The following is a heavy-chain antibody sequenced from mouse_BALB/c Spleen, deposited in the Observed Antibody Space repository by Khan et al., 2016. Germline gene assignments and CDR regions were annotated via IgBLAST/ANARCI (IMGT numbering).Heavy chain of an antibody. CDR3: ATSSSGYWYYFDY. CDR1: GYSITSHYS. CDR2: IYYSGST. J-gene: IGHJ2*01. Sequence: VQLQESGPDLVKPFQSLSLTCTVTGYSITSHYSWHWIRHFPGNKLEWMGYIYYSGSTNYTPSLKSRISITRDTSKNRFFLQLNSVTTEDTATYYCATSSSGYWYYFDYWGQGTTLTVSS. V-gene: IGHV3-1*02. D-gene: IGHD3-1*01.